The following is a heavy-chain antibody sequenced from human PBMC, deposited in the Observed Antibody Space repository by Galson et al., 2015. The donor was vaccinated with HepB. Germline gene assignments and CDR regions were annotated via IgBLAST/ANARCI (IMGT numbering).Heavy chain of an antibody. CDR1: GGSISSSRTY. CDR3: ARLSTGGALNWFDP. Sequence: TLSLTCTVSGGSISSSRTYWGWIRQPPGKGLEWIGTVYYTGSAYYNPSLKSRVTISADTSKKQISLNLSSVTAADTAVYYCARLSTGGALNWFDPWGQGTLVAVSS. CDR2: VYYTGSA. J-gene: IGHJ5*02. D-gene: IGHD1-14*01. V-gene: IGHV4-39*01.